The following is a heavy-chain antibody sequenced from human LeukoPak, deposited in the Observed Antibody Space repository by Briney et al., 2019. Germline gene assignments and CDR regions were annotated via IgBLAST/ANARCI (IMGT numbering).Heavy chain of an antibody. CDR3: ARDYMESFDY. D-gene: IGHD1-1*01. V-gene: IGHV4-31*03. Sequence: SQTLSLTCTVSGGSISSGGYYWSWIRQHPGKGLEWIGYIYYSGSTYYNPSVKSRVTISVDTSKNQFSLKLSSVTAADTAVYYCARDYMESFDYWGQGTLVTVSS. J-gene: IGHJ4*02. CDR2: IYYSGST. CDR1: GGSISSGGYY.